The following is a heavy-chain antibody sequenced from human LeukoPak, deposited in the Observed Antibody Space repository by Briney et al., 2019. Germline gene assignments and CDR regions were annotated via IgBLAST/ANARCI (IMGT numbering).Heavy chain of an antibody. CDR1: GGTFSSYA. CDR2: IIPIFGTA. J-gene: IGHJ4*02. V-gene: IGHV1-69*01. D-gene: IGHD6-19*01. Sequence: GASVKVSCKASGGTFSSYAISWVRQAPGQGLEWMGGIIPIFGTANYAQKFQGRVTITADESTSTAYMELSSLRSEDTAVYYCVRSWLAYFDYWGQGTLVTVSS. CDR3: VRSWLAYFDY.